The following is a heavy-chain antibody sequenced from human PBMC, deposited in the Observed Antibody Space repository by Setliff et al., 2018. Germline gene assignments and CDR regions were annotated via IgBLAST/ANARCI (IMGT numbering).Heavy chain of an antibody. D-gene: IGHD5-12*01. J-gene: IGHJ4*02. CDR1: GGSITSGNNY. V-gene: IGHV4-61*02. CDR2: IHASGST. CDR3: ARLGYRGDLDY. Sequence: SETLSLTCTVSGGSITSGNNYWSWIRQPAGKGLEWIGRIHASGSTNYNPSLKSRVTISVDTSKNQFSLKLSSVTAADTAVYYCARLGYRGDLDYWGQGTLVTVSS.